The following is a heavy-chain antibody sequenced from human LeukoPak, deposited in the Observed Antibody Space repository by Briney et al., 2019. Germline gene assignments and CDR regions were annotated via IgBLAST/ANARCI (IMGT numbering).Heavy chain of an antibody. Sequence: SETLSLTCAVYGGSFSGYYWSWIRQPPGKGLEWIGYIYYSGNTYYNPSLKSRVTISVDTSKNQFSLKLSSVTAADTAMYYCARVNGGNIFDYWGQGTLVSVAS. CDR3: ARVNGGNIFDY. J-gene: IGHJ4*02. D-gene: IGHD4-23*01. V-gene: IGHV4-30-4*01. CDR1: GGSFSGYY. CDR2: IYYSGNT.